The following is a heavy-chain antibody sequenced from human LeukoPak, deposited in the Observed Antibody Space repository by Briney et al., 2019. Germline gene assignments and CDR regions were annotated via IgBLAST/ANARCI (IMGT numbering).Heavy chain of an antibody. CDR3: ARGGGLDV. CDR1: GFTFSSYW. CDR2: INHNGNVN. Sequence: GGSLRLSCAASGFTFSSYWMNWARQAPGKGLEWVASINHNGNVNYYVDSGKGRFTISRDNAKNSLYLQMSNLRAEDTAVYFCARGGGLDVWGQGATVTVSS. V-gene: IGHV3-7*03. D-gene: IGHD3-16*01. J-gene: IGHJ6*02.